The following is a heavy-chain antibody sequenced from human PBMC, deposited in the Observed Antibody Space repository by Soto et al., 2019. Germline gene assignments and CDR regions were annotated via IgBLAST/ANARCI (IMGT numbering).Heavy chain of an antibody. CDR1: GFTFSSYW. V-gene: IGHV3-7*05. CDR2: IKQDGSEK. J-gene: IGHJ4*02. Sequence: GGSLRLSCAASGFTFSSYWMSWVRQAPGKGLEWVANIKQDGSEKYYVDSVKGRFTISRDNSKNTLYLQMNSLRAEDTAVYYCAKEKDGYNTVLGYWGQGTLVTVSS. D-gene: IGHD5-12*01. CDR3: AKEKDGYNTVLGY.